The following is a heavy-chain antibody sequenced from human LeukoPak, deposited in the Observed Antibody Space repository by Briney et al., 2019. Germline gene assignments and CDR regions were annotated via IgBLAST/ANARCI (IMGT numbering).Heavy chain of an antibody. CDR3: ASIAALSGY. J-gene: IGHJ4*02. V-gene: IGHV4-39*07. Sequence: PSETLSLTCTVSGGSISSSSYYWGWIRQPPGKGLEWIGSIYYSGSTYYNPSLKSRVTISVDTSKNQFSLKLSSVTAADTAVYYCASIAALSGYWGQGTLVTVSS. CDR1: GGSISSSSYY. D-gene: IGHD6-6*01. CDR2: IYYSGST.